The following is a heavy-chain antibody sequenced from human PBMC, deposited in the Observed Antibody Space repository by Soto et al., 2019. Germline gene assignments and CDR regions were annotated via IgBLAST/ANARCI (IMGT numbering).Heavy chain of an antibody. CDR1: GFTFSSHE. CDR2: ISSSGTTI. Sequence: EVQLVESGGDLVQPGGSLRLSCAASGFTFSSHEMNWIRQAPGKGLEWVSYISSSGTTIYYADSVKGRFTTARDNAKNSLFLQMNSLRAEDTALYYWAIGGVYWCQGTLVTVSS. V-gene: IGHV3-48*03. D-gene: IGHD2-8*01. J-gene: IGHJ4*02. CDR3: AIGGVY.